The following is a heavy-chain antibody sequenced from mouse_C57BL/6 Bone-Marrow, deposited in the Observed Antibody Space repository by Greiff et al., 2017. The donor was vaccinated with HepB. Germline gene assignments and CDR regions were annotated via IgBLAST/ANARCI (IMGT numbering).Heavy chain of an antibody. CDR3: ANWDD. D-gene: IGHD4-1*01. J-gene: IGHJ2*01. Sequence: VQLKESGPELVKPGSSVKISCKASCFSFTDYNLYCVMQSNGKSLEWIRVINPNYGTTSYNQKFKGKATLTVDQSSSTAYMQLNSLTSEDSAVYYCANWDDWGQGTTLTVSS. V-gene: IGHV1-39*01. CDR1: CFSFTDYN. CDR2: INPNYGTT.